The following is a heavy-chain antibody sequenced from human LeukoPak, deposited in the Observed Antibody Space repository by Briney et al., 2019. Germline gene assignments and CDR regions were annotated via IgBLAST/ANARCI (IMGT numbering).Heavy chain of an antibody. J-gene: IGHJ4*02. CDR3: ARESGDYVYDYFDY. D-gene: IGHD4-17*01. CDR2: IYYSGST. CDR1: GGSISSSSYY. V-gene: IGHV4-39*07. Sequence: PSETLSLTCTVSGGSISSSSYYWGWIRQPPGKGLEWIGSIYYSGSTYYNPSLKSRVTISVDTSKNQFSLKLSSVTAEDTAVYYCARESGDYVYDYFDYWGQGTLVTVSS.